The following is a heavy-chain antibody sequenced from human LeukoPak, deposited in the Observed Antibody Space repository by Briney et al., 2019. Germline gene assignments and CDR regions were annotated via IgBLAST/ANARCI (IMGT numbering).Heavy chain of an antibody. D-gene: IGHD1-26*01. CDR2: IYSGGTT. J-gene: IGHJ4*02. CDR1: GFTVSGNF. V-gene: IGHV3-53*04. Sequence: GGSLRLSCAASGFTVSGNFMSWVRQAPGKGLEWVSVIYSGGTTYYADSVKGRFTISRHISKNTLYLQMNSLRAEDTAVYYCARDLSGRSDYWGQGTLVTVSS. CDR3: ARDLSGRSDY.